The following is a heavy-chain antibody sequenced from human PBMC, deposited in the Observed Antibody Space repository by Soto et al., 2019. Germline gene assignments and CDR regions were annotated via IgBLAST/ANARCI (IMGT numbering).Heavy chain of an antibody. V-gene: IGHV1-69*01. CDR1: GGTFSSYA. CDR2: IIPIFGTA. CDR3: ARSGLLWFGELPYFDY. Sequence: SVKVSCKASGGTFSSYAISWARQAPGQGLEWMGGIIPIFGTANYAQKFQGRVTITADESTSTAYMELSSLRSEDTAVYYCARSGLLWFGELPYFDYWGQGTLVTVSS. J-gene: IGHJ4*02. D-gene: IGHD3-10*01.